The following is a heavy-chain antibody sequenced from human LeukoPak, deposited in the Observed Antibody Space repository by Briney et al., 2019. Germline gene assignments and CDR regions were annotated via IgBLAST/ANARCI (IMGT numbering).Heavy chain of an antibody. CDR1: GFTFSSYG. Sequence: GRSLRLSCAASGFTFSSYGMHWVRQAPGKGLEWVAVIWYDGSNKYYADSVKGRFTISRDNSKNTLYLQMNSLRAEDTAVYYCAKDREVAGRGAYYYGMDVWGQGTTVTVSS. V-gene: IGHV3-33*06. D-gene: IGHD6-19*01. CDR2: IWYDGSNK. CDR3: AKDREVAGRGAYYYGMDV. J-gene: IGHJ6*02.